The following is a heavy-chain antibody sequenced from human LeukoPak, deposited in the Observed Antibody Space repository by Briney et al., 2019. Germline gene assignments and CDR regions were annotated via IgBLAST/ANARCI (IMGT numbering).Heavy chain of an antibody. Sequence: PGGSLRLSCAASGFSFSSYGMHWVRQAPGKGLEWISGISNTGNVFYTDSVMGRFTISRDNAKNSVYLQMNSLRGEDTAVYHCAISPRIAVSTWGQETLVTVSS. V-gene: IGHV3-21*05. J-gene: IGHJ4*02. D-gene: IGHD5/OR15-5a*01. CDR1: GFSFSSYG. CDR3: AISPRIAVST. CDR2: ISNTGNV.